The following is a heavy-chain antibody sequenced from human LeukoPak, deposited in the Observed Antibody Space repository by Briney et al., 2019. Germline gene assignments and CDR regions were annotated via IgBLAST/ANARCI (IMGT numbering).Heavy chain of an antibody. CDR2: ISTYNGNT. CDR1: GYTFTSYG. J-gene: IGHJ4*02. D-gene: IGHD2-15*01. Sequence: ASVKLSCKSSGYTFTSYGISWMRQAPGQGLEWMGWISTYNGNTNYAQKLQGRVTMTTDTSTSTAYMELRCLRSDDTAVYYCARDRGPYCSGGSCYSIGYWGQGTLVTVSS. V-gene: IGHV1-18*01. CDR3: ARDRGPYCSGGSCYSIGY.